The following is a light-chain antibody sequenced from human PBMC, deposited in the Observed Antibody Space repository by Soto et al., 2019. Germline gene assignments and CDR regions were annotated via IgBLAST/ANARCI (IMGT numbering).Light chain of an antibody. Sequence: DIQSTQSPSTLSGSVVGIVTITGRASQTISSWLAWYQQKPGKAPKLLIYKASTLKSGVPSRFSGSGSGTEFTLTISSLQPDDFATYYCQHYNSYSEAFGQGTKVDIK. J-gene: IGKJ1*01. CDR3: QHYNSYSEA. CDR2: KAS. CDR1: QTISSW. V-gene: IGKV1-5*03.